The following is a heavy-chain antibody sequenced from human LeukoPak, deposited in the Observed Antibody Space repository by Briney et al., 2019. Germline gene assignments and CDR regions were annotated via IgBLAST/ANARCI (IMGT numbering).Heavy chain of an antibody. Sequence: SVKVSCKASGGAFSSYSISWVRQAPGQGLEWMGGIIPIFDTADYAQKFQGRVTITADESTSTAYMELSSLRSEDTAVFYCTRISLGAIWGYYYGMDVWGQGTTVTVSS. D-gene: IGHD1-26*01. CDR2: IIPIFDTA. CDR3: TRISLGAIWGYYYGMDV. J-gene: IGHJ6*02. CDR1: GGAFSSYS. V-gene: IGHV1-69*01.